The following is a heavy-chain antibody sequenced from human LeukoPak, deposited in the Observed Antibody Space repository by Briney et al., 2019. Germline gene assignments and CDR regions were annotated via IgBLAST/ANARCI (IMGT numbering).Heavy chain of an antibody. D-gene: IGHD3-22*01. CDR2: IKRDGKEQ. Sequence: GGSLRLSCAASGLTMRNDWMSWVRQVPGKGLEWTAMIKRDGKEQYYVDSVRGRFTMSRDNAKNSVYLQMNSLRVEDTAVYYCASLDSMTPVAKGAWGQGVLVIVSS. V-gene: IGHV3-7*01. CDR3: ASLDSMTPVAKGA. CDR1: GLTMRNDW. J-gene: IGHJ5*01.